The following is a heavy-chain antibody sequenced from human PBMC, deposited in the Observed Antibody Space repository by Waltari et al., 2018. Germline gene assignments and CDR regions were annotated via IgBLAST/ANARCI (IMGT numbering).Heavy chain of an antibody. Sequence: EVQLVESGGGLVQPGGSLRLSCSGYGFTFTNHWMSWVRQAPGKGPEWVASIKQDGSEKYYVDSMKGRFTISRDNAKNSLSLQMDSLRAEDTAVYFCARGVTTVEYWGQGTLVTVSS. CDR1: GFTFTNHW. D-gene: IGHD2-21*02. V-gene: IGHV3-7*04. CDR3: ARGVTTVEY. CDR2: IKQDGSEK. J-gene: IGHJ4*02.